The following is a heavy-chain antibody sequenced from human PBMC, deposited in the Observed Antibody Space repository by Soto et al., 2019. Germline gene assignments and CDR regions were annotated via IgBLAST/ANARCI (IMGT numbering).Heavy chain of an antibody. Sequence: VQLVESGGGVVQPGRSLRLSCAASGFTFSSYGMHWVRQAPGKGLEWVAVISYDGSNKYYADSVKGRFTISRDNSKNTLYLQMNSLRAEDTAVYYCAKDHVVTGFFGARYFDYWGQGTLVTVSS. CDR3: AKDHVVTGFFGARYFDY. J-gene: IGHJ4*02. D-gene: IGHD2-21*02. CDR2: ISYDGSNK. V-gene: IGHV3-30*18. CDR1: GFTFSSYG.